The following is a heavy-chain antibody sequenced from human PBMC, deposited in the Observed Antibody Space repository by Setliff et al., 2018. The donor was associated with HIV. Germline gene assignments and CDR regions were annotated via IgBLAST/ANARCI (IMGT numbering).Heavy chain of an antibody. CDR3: ARFSVDVWLMGAYYYYYGMDV. J-gene: IGHJ6*02. Sequence: GASVKVSCKASGYTFTSYGISWVRQAPGQGLEWMGWISAYNGNTNYAQKLQGRVTMTTDTSTSTAYMELRSLRSDDTAVYYCARFSVDVWLMGAYYYYYGMDVWGQGTTVTVSS. D-gene: IGHD2-8*01. CDR2: ISAYNGNT. V-gene: IGHV1-18*01. CDR1: GYTFTSYG.